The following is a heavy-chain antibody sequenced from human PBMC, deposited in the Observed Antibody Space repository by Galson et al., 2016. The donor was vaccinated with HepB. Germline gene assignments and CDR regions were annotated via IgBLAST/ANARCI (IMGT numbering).Heavy chain of an antibody. J-gene: IGHJ6*02. CDR2: ISASSGTI. CDR3: ARPYTYYFGSGSYFDVLHYGMDV. V-gene: IGHV3-48*01. Sequence: SLRLSCSASGFRFSDYNVDWVRQAPGRGLEWVDYISASSGTIYYADSVKGRFTLSRDNANNSLSLQMNSLRAEDTAFYYCARPYTYYFGSGSYFDVLHYGMDVWGQGTTVTVSS. CDR1: GFRFSDYN. D-gene: IGHD3-10*01.